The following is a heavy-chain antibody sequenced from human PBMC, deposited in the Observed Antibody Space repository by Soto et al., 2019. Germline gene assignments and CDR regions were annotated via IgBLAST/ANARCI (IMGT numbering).Heavy chain of an antibody. J-gene: IGHJ4*02. CDR2: IIPKLGSA. V-gene: IGHV1-69*01. D-gene: IGHD2-21*01. CDR1: GGDNLRDYR. Sequence: QVQLVQSGAEVKEPGSSVKVSCKASGGDNLRDYRTTWVRRAPGQGLEWMGGIIPKLGSANYAQNFQGRVTVTADESTNTVYMELRSLRSDDTALYYCARGGDSYNFGAVYWGQGTPVTVSS. CDR3: ARGGDSYNFGAVY.